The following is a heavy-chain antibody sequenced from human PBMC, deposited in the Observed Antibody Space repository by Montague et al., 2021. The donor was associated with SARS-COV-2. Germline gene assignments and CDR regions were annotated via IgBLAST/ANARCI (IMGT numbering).Heavy chain of an antibody. CDR2: IHHSGST. D-gene: IGHD6-13*01. CDR3: ARRGYTKVWSGMDV. Sequence: SETLSLTRTVSGGSISSSTYYWGWIRQPPGKGLEWIGSIHHSGSTYYNPSLETPVTISVDTSKNQFSLKLSSVTAADTAVFYCARRGYTKVWSGMDVWGQGITVTASS. J-gene: IGHJ6*02. V-gene: IGHV4-39*01. CDR1: GGSISSSTYY.